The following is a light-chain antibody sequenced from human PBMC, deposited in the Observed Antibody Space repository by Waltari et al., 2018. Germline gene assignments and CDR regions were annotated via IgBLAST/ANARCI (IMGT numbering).Light chain of an antibody. CDR2: WAA. J-gene: IGKJ3*01. CDR3: QQYYSNFFT. V-gene: IGKV4-1*01. Sequence: DIVLTQSPDSLAVSLGERATINCKSSQSVSYSSNNRDYLAWYQQKPGQPPKLLIYWAATREAGVPDRFSGSGSGKDFTLTSSSLQAEDVAVYYCQQYYSNFFTFGPGTKVDIK. CDR1: QSVSYSSNNRDY.